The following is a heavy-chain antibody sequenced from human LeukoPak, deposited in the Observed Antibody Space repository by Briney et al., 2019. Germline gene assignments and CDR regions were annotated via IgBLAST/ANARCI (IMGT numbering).Heavy chain of an antibody. CDR1: GCTFIIYT. J-gene: IGHJ6*02. CDR3: ARSPKLPYYYYYGMDV. CDR2: IIPIFGTA. Sequence: ASGKVSCKASGCTFIIYTISWLRQPPGQGLEWVCGIIPIFGTANYAQKFQGRVTITADESTSTAYMELSSLRSEDTAVYYCARSPKLPYYYYYGMDVWGQGTTVTVSS. D-gene: IGHD1-7*01. V-gene: IGHV1-69*13.